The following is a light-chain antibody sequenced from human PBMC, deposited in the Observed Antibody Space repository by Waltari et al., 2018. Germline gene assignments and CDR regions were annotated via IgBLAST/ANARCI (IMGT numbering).Light chain of an antibody. CDR1: QGINSC. V-gene: IGKV1-12*01. CDR2: DAS. J-gene: IGKJ4*01. CDR3: QQANRFPLT. Sequence: DIQMTQSPSSVSASVGDKVTITCRASQGINSCLAEYQQKPGKAPKLLIYDASSLQTWVPSRFSGSESGTDFTLTISSLQPEDFATYYCQQANRFPLTFGGGTKVELK.